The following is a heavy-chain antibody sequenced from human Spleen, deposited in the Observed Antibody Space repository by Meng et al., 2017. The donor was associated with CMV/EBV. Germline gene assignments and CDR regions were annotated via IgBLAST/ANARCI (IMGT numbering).Heavy chain of an antibody. D-gene: IGHD2-21*01. J-gene: IGHJ5*01. V-gene: IGHV4-31*02. Sequence: SISNGGYYWTWIRQHPGKGLEWIGYIYNSESTYYNPSFKSRVTISLDTSRNQFSLRLISVTAADTAVYFCARGGTYCGGDCYSPFDPWGQGTLVTVSS. CDR1: SISNGGYY. CDR3: ARGGTYCGGDCYSPFDP. CDR2: IYNSEST.